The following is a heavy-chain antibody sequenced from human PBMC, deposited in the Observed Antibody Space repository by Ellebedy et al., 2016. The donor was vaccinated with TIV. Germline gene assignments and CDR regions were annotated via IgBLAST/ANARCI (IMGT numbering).Heavy chain of an antibody. CDR1: GFTFSSYS. V-gene: IGHV3-21*01. CDR3: ASRAASTGYFDWLLSN. CDR2: ISAMDNT. D-gene: IGHD3-9*01. J-gene: IGHJ4*02. Sequence: GGSLRLSXAAPGFTFSSYSMNWVRQDPGKGLEWVSCISAMDNTYYAESVKGRFTISRDNAKNSVYLQMNSLRPEDTAVYYCASRAASTGYFDWLLSNWGQGALVTVSS.